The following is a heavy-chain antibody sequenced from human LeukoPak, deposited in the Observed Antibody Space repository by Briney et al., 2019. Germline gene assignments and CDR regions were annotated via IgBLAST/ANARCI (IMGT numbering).Heavy chain of an antibody. Sequence: GASVKVSCKASGGTFSNYAISWVRQAPGQGLEWMGGIIPIFGTANYAQKFQGRVTTTADESTSTAYMELSSLSSEDKAVYYCARKIAAAPDAFDFWGQGTMVTVSS. D-gene: IGHD6-13*01. V-gene: IGHV1-69*13. CDR3: ARKIAAAPDAFDF. CDR1: GGTFSNYA. J-gene: IGHJ3*01. CDR2: IIPIFGTA.